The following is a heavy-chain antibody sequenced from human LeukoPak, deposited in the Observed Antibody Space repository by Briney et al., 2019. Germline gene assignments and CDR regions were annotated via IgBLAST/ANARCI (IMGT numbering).Heavy chain of an antibody. CDR2: ISSSSSTT. Sequence: GGSLRLSCAASGFTFSSYWMSWVRQAPGKGLEWVSYISSSSSTTYYADSVKGRFTISRDNAKNSLYLQMNSLRAEDTAVYYCARVNSDYYFDYWGQGTLVTVSS. CDR3: ARVNSDYYFDY. J-gene: IGHJ4*02. CDR1: GFTFSSYW. D-gene: IGHD3-10*01. V-gene: IGHV3-48*01.